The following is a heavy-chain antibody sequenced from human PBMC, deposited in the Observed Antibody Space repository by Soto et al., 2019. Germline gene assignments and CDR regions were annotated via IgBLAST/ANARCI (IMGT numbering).Heavy chain of an antibody. CDR1: GYTFTTYY. J-gene: IGHJ2*01. V-gene: IGHV1-46*01. CDR2: INPNGGST. Sequence: QVQLVQSGAEVKQPGASVKVSCTASGYTFTTYYMHWVRQAPGQGLEWMGIINPNGGSTTYAQTFEGRVTITRDTSTRTVSMEMGRLRSDDTAVYYCARGERGGTWFFDLWGRGSLVIVSS. D-gene: IGHD2-15*01. CDR3: ARGERGGTWFFDL.